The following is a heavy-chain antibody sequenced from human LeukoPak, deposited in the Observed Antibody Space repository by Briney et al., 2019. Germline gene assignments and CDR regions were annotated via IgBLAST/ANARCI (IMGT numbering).Heavy chain of an antibody. CDR1: GYTFTSYY. Sequence: GASVKVSCKASGYTFTSYYMHWVRQAPGQGLEWMGIINASDGRTSYAQKFQGRVTMTRDMSTSTVYMELSSLRSEDTAVYYCARGPQVYDIRDSTAAKIDYWGQGTLVTVSS. CDR2: INASDGRT. J-gene: IGHJ4*02. V-gene: IGHV1-46*01. D-gene: IGHD3-16*01. CDR3: ARGPQVYDIRDSTAAKIDY.